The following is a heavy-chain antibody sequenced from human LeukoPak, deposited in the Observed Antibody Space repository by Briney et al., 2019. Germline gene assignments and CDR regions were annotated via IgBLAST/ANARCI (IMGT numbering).Heavy chain of an antibody. Sequence: SVKVSCKASGGTFTSYAISWVRQAPGQGLEWMGRIIPILGIANYAQKFQGRVTITADKSTSTAYMELSSLRSEDTAVYYCARDKEGMDVWGQGTTVTVSS. CDR2: IIPILGIA. CDR1: GGTFTSYA. J-gene: IGHJ6*02. V-gene: IGHV1-69*04. CDR3: ARDKEGMDV.